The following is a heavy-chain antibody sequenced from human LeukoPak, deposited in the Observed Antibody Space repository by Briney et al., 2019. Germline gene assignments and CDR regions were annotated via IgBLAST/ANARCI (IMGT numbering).Heavy chain of an antibody. V-gene: IGHV3-23*01. Sequence: PGGSLRLSCAASGFTFSSYGMSWVRQAPGKGLEWVSAISGGGGGTYYADSVKGRFTISRDNSKKTLYLQMNSLRAEDTAIYYCAKGVAGPDYWGPGNLVTVSS. CDR3: AKGVAGPDY. J-gene: IGHJ4*02. CDR1: GFTFSSYG. D-gene: IGHD6-19*01. CDR2: ISGGGGGT.